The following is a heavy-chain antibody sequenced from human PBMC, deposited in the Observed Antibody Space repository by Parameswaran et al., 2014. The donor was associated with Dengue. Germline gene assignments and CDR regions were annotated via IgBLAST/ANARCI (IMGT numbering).Heavy chain of an antibody. Sequence: VRQAPGKGLEWVAVIWYDGSNKYYADSVKGRFTISRDNSKNTLYLQMNSLRAEDTAVYYCARDSTSSGYYDLLYWGQGTLVTVSS. V-gene: IGHV3-33*01. D-gene: IGHD3-22*01. J-gene: IGHJ4*02. CDR3: ARDSTSSGYYDLLY. CDR2: IWYDGSNK.